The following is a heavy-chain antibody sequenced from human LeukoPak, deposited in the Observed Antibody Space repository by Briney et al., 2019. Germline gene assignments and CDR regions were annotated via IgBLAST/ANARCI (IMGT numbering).Heavy chain of an antibody. V-gene: IGHV5-51*01. J-gene: IGHJ4*02. D-gene: IGHD1-14*01. CDR2: IYPDDSDI. CDR3: VRRNRYDFEY. Sequence: GESLKIPCKGSGYTFTTYWIGWVRQMPGKGLEWMALIYPDDSDIRYSPSFQGQVTISADKSMNTAYLQWSSLQASDTAMYYCVRRNRYDFEYWGQGSLVTVSS. CDR1: GYTFTTYW.